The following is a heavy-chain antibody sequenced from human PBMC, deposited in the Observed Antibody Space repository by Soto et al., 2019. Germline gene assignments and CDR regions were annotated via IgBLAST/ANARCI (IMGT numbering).Heavy chain of an antibody. Sequence: ASVKVSCKASGGTFSRYAISWVRQAPGQGLEWMGGIIPLFGKANYAQKFQGRVTITADESTSTAYMELSSLRSEDTAVYYCARDGTLYDSSGYYYLYWGQGTLVTVSS. V-gene: IGHV1-69*13. D-gene: IGHD3-22*01. CDR3: ARDGTLYDSSGYYYLY. CDR1: GGTFSRYA. CDR2: IIPLFGKA. J-gene: IGHJ4*02.